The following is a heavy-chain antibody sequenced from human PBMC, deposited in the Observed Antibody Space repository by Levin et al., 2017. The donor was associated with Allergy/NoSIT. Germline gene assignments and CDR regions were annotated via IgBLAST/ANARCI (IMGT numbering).Heavy chain of an antibody. Sequence: GGSLRLSCAASGFTFSSYGMHWVRQAPGKGLEWVAVISYDGSNKYYADSVKGRFTISRDNSKNTLYLQMNSLRAEDTAVYYCAKDRYYGSGSSGLLDYWGQGTLVTVSS. CDR3: AKDRYYGSGSSGLLDY. CDR2: ISYDGSNK. D-gene: IGHD3-10*01. V-gene: IGHV3-30*18. CDR1: GFTFSSYG. J-gene: IGHJ4*02.